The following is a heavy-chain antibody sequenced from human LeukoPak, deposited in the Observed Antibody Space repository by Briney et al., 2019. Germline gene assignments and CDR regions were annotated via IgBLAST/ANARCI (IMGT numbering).Heavy chain of an antibody. CDR1: GFTFSSYA. CDR3: AKDPSSSWFGDYFDY. Sequence: GGTLRLSCAASGFTFSSYAMSWVRQAPGKGLEWVSAISGSGGSTYYADSVKGRFTISRDNSKNTLYLQMNSLRAEDTAVYYCAKDPSSSWFGDYFDYWGQGTLVTVSS. CDR2: ISGSGGST. J-gene: IGHJ4*02. V-gene: IGHV3-23*01. D-gene: IGHD6-13*01.